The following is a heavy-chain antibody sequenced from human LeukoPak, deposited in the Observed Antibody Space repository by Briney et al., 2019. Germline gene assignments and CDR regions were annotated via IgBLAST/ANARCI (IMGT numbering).Heavy chain of an antibody. Sequence: SQTLSLTCTVSGGSISSGSYYWSWIRQPPGKGLECIGYIHYTGSTNYNPSLKSRVTISVDTSKNQFSLKLSSVTAADTAVYYCAVGYCSSTSCYAPFDYWGQGTLVTVSS. J-gene: IGHJ4*02. V-gene: IGHV4-61*09. CDR3: AVGYCSSTSCYAPFDY. CDR2: IHYTGST. D-gene: IGHD2-2*01. CDR1: GGSISSGSYY.